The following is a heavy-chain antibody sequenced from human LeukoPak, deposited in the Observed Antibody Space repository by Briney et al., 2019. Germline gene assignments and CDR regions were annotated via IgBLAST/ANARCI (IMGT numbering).Heavy chain of an antibody. CDR3: ARLLHDSRGYYYFDY. CDR2: IHYSGST. D-gene: IGHD3-22*01. Sequence: KPSETLSLTCTVSGGSISSSNYYWGWIRQPPGKGLEWMGSIHYSGSTYNNPSLKSRVTMSVDTSKSQFSLKVSSVTAADTAVYYCARLLHDSRGYYYFDYWGQGTLVIVSS. V-gene: IGHV4-39*01. CDR1: GGSISSSNYY. J-gene: IGHJ4*02.